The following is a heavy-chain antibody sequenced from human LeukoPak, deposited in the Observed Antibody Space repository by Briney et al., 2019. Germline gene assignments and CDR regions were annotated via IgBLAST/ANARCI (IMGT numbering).Heavy chain of an antibody. D-gene: IGHD2-2*01. CDR3: ARGSYQLPLDY. Sequence: PSQTLSLTCTVSGGSISSGGYYWRWVRQHPGKGLEWIGYIYYSGSTYYNPSLKSRVTISVDTSKNQFSLKLSSVTAADTAVYYCARGSYQLPLDYWGQGTLVTVSS. V-gene: IGHV4-31*03. CDR1: GGSISSGGYY. CDR2: IYYSGST. J-gene: IGHJ4*02.